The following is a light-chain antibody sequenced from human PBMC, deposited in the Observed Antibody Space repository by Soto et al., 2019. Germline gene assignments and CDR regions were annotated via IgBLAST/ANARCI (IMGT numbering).Light chain of an antibody. CDR3: QTWDTGSWV. J-gene: IGLJ3*02. V-gene: IGLV4-69*01. Sequence: QLVLTQSPSASASLGASVNLTCTLSSGHGSYAIAWHQQQPEKGPRYLMKLNSDGSHRKGDGIPDRFSGSSSGAERYLTISSLQSEDEADYYCQTWDTGSWVFGGGTKLTVL. CDR2: LNSDGSH. CDR1: SGHGSYA.